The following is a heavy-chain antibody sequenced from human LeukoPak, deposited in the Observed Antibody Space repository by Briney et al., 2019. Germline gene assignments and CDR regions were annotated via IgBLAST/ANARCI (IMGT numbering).Heavy chain of an antibody. D-gene: IGHD3-10*01. Sequence: ASVKVSCKASGYTFTSYAMHWVRQAPGQRLEWMGWINAGNGNTNYAQKLQGRVTMTTDTSTSTAYMELRSLRSDDTAVYYCARTAPITMVRGRGFDPWGQGTLVTVSS. V-gene: IGHV1-3*01. CDR1: GYTFTSYA. CDR2: INAGNGNT. CDR3: ARTAPITMVRGRGFDP. J-gene: IGHJ5*02.